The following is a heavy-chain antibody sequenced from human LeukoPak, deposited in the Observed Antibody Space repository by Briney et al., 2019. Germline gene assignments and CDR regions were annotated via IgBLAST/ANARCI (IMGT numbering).Heavy chain of an antibody. CDR1: GYTFTDYY. CDR2: INPNSGGT. J-gene: IGHJ4*02. V-gene: IGHV1-2*02. Sequence: ASVKVTCKASGYTFTDYYMHRVRQAPGQGLEWMGWINPNSGGTKYVQKLQGRVTMTRDTSISTADMELSRLTSDDTAVYYCARHRGDFWGQGTLGTVCS. CDR3: ARHRGDF. D-gene: IGHD3-16*02.